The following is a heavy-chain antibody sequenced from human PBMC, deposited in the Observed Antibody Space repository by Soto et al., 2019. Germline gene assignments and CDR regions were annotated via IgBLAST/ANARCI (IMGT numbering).Heavy chain of an antibody. CDR2: INHSGST. Sequence: PSETLTLTCAVYGGSFIGYYWSWIRQPPGKGLEWIGEINHSGSTNYNPSLKSRVTISVDTSKNQFSLKLSSVTAADTAVYYCASLTRYGSGSYYSYYYYGMDVWGQGTTVTVSS. CDR1: GGSFIGYY. CDR3: ASLTRYGSGSYYSYYYYGMDV. V-gene: IGHV4-34*01. J-gene: IGHJ6*02. D-gene: IGHD3-10*01.